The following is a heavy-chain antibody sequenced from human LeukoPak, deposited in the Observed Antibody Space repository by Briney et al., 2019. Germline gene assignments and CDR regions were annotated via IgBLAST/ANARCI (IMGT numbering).Heavy chain of an antibody. CDR1: GFTFSSYS. D-gene: IGHD6-19*01. V-gene: IGHV3-23*01. CDR3: AKKYGVTVYGSGLNYFDY. J-gene: IGHJ4*02. CDR2: IGGSGSRT. Sequence: PGGSLRLSCAASGFTFSSYSMNWVRQAPGKSLEWVSGIGGSGSRTYYADSVKGRFTISRDNSKNTLYLQMNSLRAEDTAIYYCAKKYGVTVYGSGLNYFDYWGQGTLVTVSS.